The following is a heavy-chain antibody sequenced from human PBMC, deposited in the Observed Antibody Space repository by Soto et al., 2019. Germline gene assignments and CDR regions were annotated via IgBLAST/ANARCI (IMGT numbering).Heavy chain of an antibody. D-gene: IGHD3-22*01. CDR3: ARGENYYDSSGLDAFDI. J-gene: IGHJ3*02. V-gene: IGHV4-4*07. CDR1: GGSISSYY. CDR2: IYTSGST. Sequence: LSLTCTVSGGSISSYYWSWIRQPAGKGLEWIGRIYTSGSTNYNPSLKSRVTMSVDTSKNQFSLKLSSVTAADTAVYYCARGENYYDSSGLDAFDIWGQGTMVTVSS.